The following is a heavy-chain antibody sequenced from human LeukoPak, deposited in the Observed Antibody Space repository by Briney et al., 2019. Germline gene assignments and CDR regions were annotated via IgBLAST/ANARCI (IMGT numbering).Heavy chain of an antibody. CDR3: ASVSRTMVTHY. V-gene: IGHV1-18*01. Sequence: GASVKVSCKASGGTFSSYAISWVRQAPGQGLEWMGWISAYNGNTNYAQKLQGRVTMTTDTSTSTAYMELRSLRSDDTAVYYCASVSRTMVTHYWGQGTLVTVSS. CDR2: ISAYNGNT. CDR1: GGTFSSYA. D-gene: IGHD3-10*01. J-gene: IGHJ4*02.